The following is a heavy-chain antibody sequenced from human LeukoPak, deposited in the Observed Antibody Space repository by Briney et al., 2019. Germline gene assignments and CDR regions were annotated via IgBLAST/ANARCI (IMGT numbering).Heavy chain of an antibody. CDR2: INPSGGST. D-gene: IGHD3-10*01. V-gene: IGHV1-46*01. Sequence: ASVKVSCKASRYTFTSYYMHWERPAPGQGLEWMGIINPSGGSTSYAQKFQGRVTMTRDTSTSTVYMELSSLRSEDTAVYYCASSVLRGVISDYWGQGTLVTVSS. CDR3: ASSVLRGVISDY. J-gene: IGHJ4*02. CDR1: RYTFTSYY.